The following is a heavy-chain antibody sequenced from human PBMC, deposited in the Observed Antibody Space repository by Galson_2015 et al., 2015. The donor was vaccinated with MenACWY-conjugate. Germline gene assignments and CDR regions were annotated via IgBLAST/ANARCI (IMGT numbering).Heavy chain of an antibody. CDR3: TRGKDGDGRGDP. J-gene: IGHJ5*02. D-gene: IGHD2-15*01. CDR2: ISPDGSVT. Sequence: SLRLSCAASGFTFNQYWMHWVRQAPGKGLVWVSRISPDGSVTNYADSVKGRFTLSRDNAKNTLYLQMNSLRGDDTAVYYCTRGKDGDGRGDPWGQGTLVTVSS. CDR1: GFTFNQYW. V-gene: IGHV3-74*01.